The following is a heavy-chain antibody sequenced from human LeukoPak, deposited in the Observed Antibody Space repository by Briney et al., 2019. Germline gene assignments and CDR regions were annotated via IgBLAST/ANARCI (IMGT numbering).Heavy chain of an antibody. V-gene: IGHV4-34*01. CDR3: ARSVYCSGGSCPFDY. CDR1: GGSFSGYY. J-gene: IGHJ4*02. CDR2: INHSGST. Sequence: PSETLSLTCAVYGGSFSGYYWSWIRQPPGKGLEWIGEINHSGSTSYNPSLKSRVTISVDTSKNQFSLKLSSVTAADTAVYYCARSVYCSGGSCPFDYWGQGTLVTVSS. D-gene: IGHD2-15*01.